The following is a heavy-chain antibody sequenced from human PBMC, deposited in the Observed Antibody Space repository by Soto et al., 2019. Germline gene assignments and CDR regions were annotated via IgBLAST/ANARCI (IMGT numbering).Heavy chain of an antibody. D-gene: IGHD5-18*01. CDR2: INPNSGGT. Sequence: GASVKVSCKTSGYTFTGYYIHWVRRAPGQGLEWMGWINPNSGGTNYAQNFQGRVTMTRDTSISTAYMDLIGLRSDDTAVYYCARTTQLWTPGGWFDPWGQGTLVTVSS. CDR3: ARTTQLWTPGGWFDP. CDR1: GYTFTGYY. V-gene: IGHV1-2*02. J-gene: IGHJ5*02.